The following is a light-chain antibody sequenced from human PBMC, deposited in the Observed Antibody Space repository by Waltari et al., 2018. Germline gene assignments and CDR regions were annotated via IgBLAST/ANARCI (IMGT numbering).Light chain of an antibody. J-gene: IGKJ1*01. CDR1: QSLRSH. Sequence: DIQMTQSPSSLSASVGARVTINCRATQSLRSHLYWYQQKPGKAPRLLIYAASSLQSGVPSRFSGSGSGTDFTLTISRLQAEDVAAYYCQQSYSTPRTFGQGTKVEIK. CDR2: AAS. V-gene: IGKV1-39*01. CDR3: QQSYSTPRT.